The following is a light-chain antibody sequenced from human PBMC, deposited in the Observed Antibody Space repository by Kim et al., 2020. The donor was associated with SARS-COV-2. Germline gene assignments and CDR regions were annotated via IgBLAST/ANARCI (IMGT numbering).Light chain of an antibody. Sequence: DNVMTQSPESLAVSLGERATIHCRSSQSIFHNSNKKNYLAWFQHKLGQYPQLLIYWASVRASGVPDRFTGSGSGTDFTLTISGLRAEDVAVYYCQQYFTTPLTFGGGTKVDIK. CDR1: QSIFHNSNKKNY. CDR3: QQYFTTPLT. J-gene: IGKJ4*01. V-gene: IGKV4-1*01. CDR2: WAS.